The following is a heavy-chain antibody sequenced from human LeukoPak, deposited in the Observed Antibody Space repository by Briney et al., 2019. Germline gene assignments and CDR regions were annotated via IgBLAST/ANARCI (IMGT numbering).Heavy chain of an antibody. V-gene: IGHV4-59*12. CDR2: IYYSGST. CDR3: ARASSDYYDSSGYPYHYFDY. D-gene: IGHD3-22*01. CDR1: GGSMRSYY. J-gene: IGHJ4*02. Sequence: SETLSLTCSVSGGSMRSYYWNWIRQPPGKGLEWIGNIYYSGSTYYNPSLKSRVTISVDTSKNQFSLKLSSVTAADTAVYYCARASSDYYDSSGYPYHYFDYWGQGTQVTVSS.